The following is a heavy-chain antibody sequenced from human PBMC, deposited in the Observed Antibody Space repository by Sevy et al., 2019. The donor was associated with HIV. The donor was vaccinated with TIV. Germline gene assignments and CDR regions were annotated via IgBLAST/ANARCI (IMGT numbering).Heavy chain of an antibody. V-gene: IGHV3-23*01. D-gene: IGHD3-3*01. CDR2: ISGSGGST. CDR1: GFTFSSYA. J-gene: IGHJ4*02. Sequence: GESLKISCAASGFTFSSYAMSWVRQAPGKGLEWVSAISGSGGSTYYADSVKGRFTISRDNSKNTLYLQMNSLRAEDMAVYYCATSVLRFLEWLFPFDYWGQGTLVTVSS. CDR3: ATSVLRFLEWLFPFDY.